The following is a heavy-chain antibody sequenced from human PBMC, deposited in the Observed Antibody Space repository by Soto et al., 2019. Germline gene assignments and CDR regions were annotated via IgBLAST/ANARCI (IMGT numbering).Heavy chain of an antibody. CDR1: GGTFSSYA. CDR3: ARGGEGLWPLYGMDV. V-gene: IGHV1-69*06. Sequence: QVQLVQSGAEVKKPGSSVKVSCKASGGTFSSYAISWVRQAPGQGLEWMGGIIPIFGTGNYAQKFQGRVTITAHKYTHTAYMELSSLRSEGTAVYYCARGGEGLWPLYGMDVWGQGNTVTVSS. CDR2: IIPIFGTG. D-gene: IGHD3-10*01. J-gene: IGHJ6*02.